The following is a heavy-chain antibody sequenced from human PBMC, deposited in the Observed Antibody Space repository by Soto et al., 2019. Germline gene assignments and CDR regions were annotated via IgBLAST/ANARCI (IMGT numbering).Heavy chain of an antibody. CDR1: GFTFSSYG. Sequence: AGGSLRLSCAASGFTFSSYGMHWVRQAPGKGLEWVAVIWYDGSNKYYADSVKGRFTISRDNSKNTLYLQMNSLRAEDTAVYYCVRERALAGDAFDIWGQGTMVTVSS. CDR3: VRERALAGDAFDI. CDR2: IWYDGSNK. V-gene: IGHV3-33*01. J-gene: IGHJ3*02. D-gene: IGHD3-3*02.